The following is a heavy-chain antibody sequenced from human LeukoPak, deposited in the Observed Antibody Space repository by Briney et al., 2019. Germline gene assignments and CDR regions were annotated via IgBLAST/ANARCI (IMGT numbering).Heavy chain of an antibody. CDR2: ISSSSSSK. J-gene: IGHJ3*02. CDR1: GFTFSSYS. CDR3: AKDPWVDGDYDISAFDI. V-gene: IGHV3-48*01. D-gene: IGHD4-17*01. Sequence: GGSLRLSCAASGFTFSSYSMNWVRQAPGRGLEWVSYISSSSSSKKYADSVKGRFTISRDNAKNSLYLQMNSLRAEDTAVYYCAKDPWVDGDYDISAFDIWGQGTMVTVSS.